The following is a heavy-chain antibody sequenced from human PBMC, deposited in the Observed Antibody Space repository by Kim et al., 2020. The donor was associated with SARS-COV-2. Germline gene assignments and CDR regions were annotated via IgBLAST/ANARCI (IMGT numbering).Heavy chain of an antibody. J-gene: IGHJ5*02. D-gene: IGHD1-1*01. Sequence: SETLSLTCAVSGGSISSSNWWSWVRQPPGKGLEWIGEIYHSGSTNYNPSLKSRVTISVDKSKNQFSLKLSSVTAADTAVYYCARDQFGTNNWFDPWGQGTLVTVSS. CDR3: ARDQFGTNNWFDP. CDR2: IYHSGST. V-gene: IGHV4-4*02. CDR1: GGSISSSNW.